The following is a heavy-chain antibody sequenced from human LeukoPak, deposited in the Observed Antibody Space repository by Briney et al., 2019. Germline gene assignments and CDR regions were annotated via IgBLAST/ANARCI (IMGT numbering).Heavy chain of an antibody. CDR2: IYTSGST. CDR3: ARFSSRTCYGDIRGYFDY. CDR1: GGSISSYY. D-gene: IGHD4-17*01. J-gene: IGHJ4*02. Sequence: SETLSLTCTVSGGSISSYYWSWIRQPAGKGLEWIGRIYTSGSTNYNPSLKSRVTMSVDTSKNQFSLKLSSVTAADTAVYYCARFSSRTCYGDIRGYFDYWGQGTLVTVSS. V-gene: IGHV4-4*07.